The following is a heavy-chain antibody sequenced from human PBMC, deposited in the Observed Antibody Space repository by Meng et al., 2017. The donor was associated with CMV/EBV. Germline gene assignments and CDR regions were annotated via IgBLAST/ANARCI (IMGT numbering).Heavy chain of an antibody. J-gene: IGHJ4*02. V-gene: IGHV4-34*01. CDR1: GGSFSGYY. CDR2: INHSGST. Sequence: GSLRLSCAVYGGSFSGYYWSWIRQPPGKGLEWIGEINHSGSTNYNPSLKSRVTISVDTSKNQFSLKLSSATAADTAVYYCAREGSSRPLDYWGQGTLVTVSS. D-gene: IGHD6-6*01. CDR3: AREGSSRPLDY.